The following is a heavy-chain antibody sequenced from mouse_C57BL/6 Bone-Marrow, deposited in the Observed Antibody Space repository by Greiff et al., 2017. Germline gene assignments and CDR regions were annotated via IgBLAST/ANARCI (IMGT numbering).Heavy chain of an antibody. CDR2: IRNKANGYTT. D-gene: IGHD1-1*01. CDR3: AIHYYGSSYGDY. CDR1: GFTFTDYY. Sequence: EVKLQESGGGLVQPGGSLSLSCAASGFTFTDYYMSWVRQPPGKALEWLGFIRNKANGYTTEYSASVKGRFTISRDNSKSILYLQMNALRAEDSATYYCAIHYYGSSYGDYWGQGTTLTVSS. V-gene: IGHV7-3*01. J-gene: IGHJ2*01.